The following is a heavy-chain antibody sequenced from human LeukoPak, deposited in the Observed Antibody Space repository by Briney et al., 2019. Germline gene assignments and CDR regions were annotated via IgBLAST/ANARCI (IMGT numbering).Heavy chain of an antibody. J-gene: IGHJ5*02. Sequence: ASVKVSCKASGYRFTSYGISWVRQAPGQGLEWMGWISGDNGNTNYAQKFQGRVTMTTDTSTSTAYMELRSLRYDDTAVYYCARGARLLWFGELSSPLNWFDPWGQGTLVTVSS. CDR2: ISGDNGNT. V-gene: IGHV1-18*01. D-gene: IGHD3-10*01. CDR1: GYRFTSYG. CDR3: ARGARLLWFGELSSPLNWFDP.